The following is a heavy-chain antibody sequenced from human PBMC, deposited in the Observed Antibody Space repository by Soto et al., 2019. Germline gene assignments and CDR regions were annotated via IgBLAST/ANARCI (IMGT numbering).Heavy chain of an antibody. V-gene: IGHV3-21*01. Sequence: GGSLRLSCAASGFTFSSYSMNWVRQAPGKGLEWVSSISSSSSYIYYADSVKGRFTISRDNAKNSLYLQMNSLRAEDTAVYYCARPFSHAPHYYGSGDYWGQGTLVTVSS. CDR2: ISSSSSYI. J-gene: IGHJ4*02. CDR1: GFTFSSYS. D-gene: IGHD3-10*01. CDR3: ARPFSHAPHYYGSGDY.